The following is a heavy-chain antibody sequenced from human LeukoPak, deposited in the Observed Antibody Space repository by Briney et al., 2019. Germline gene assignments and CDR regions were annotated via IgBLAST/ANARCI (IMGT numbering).Heavy chain of an antibody. Sequence: SETLSLTCGVSGGSITNTNYWTWVRQPPGKGLEWIGEVNLQGSTNYNPSLMGRVAISVDTSENHISLRLTSVTAADTAAYYCAREGGPYRPLDYSGQGTLVTVSS. CDR2: VNLQGST. CDR3: AREGGPYRPLDY. CDR1: GGSITNTNY. V-gene: IGHV4-4*02. J-gene: IGHJ4*02.